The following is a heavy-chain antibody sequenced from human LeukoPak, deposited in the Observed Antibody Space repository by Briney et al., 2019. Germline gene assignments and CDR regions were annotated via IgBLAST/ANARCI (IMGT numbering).Heavy chain of an antibody. CDR1: GFTFSSYA. CDR2: ISYDGSNK. J-gene: IGHJ4*02. V-gene: IGHV3-30*14. Sequence: PGRSLRLSCAASGFTFSSYAMHWVRQAPGKGLEWVAVISYDGSNKYYADSVKGRFTISRDNSKNTLYLQMNSLRVEDTAIYYCARTIGRFEEGANDFWGQGTLVTVSS. D-gene: IGHD1-26*01. CDR3: ARTIGRFEEGANDF.